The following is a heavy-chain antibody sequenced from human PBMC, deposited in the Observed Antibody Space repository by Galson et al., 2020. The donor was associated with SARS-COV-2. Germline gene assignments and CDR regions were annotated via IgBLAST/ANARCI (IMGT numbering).Heavy chain of an antibody. Sequence: SETLSLTCTVSGASVNSGNYYWSWIRPPPGKGLEWIGYIYYSGSPNYNPSLESRLTISIDTSKNQFSLKLSSVTAADTAVYYCAREKYWYTSSSVIDLWGQGALVTVSS. CDR2: IYYSGSP. J-gene: IGHJ5*02. CDR1: GASVNSGNYY. CDR3: AREKYWYTSSSVIDL. V-gene: IGHV4-61*01. D-gene: IGHD6-6*01.